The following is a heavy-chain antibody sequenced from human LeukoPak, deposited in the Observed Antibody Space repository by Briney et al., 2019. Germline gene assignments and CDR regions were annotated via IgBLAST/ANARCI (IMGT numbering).Heavy chain of an antibody. CDR3: ARGRGYFDWSPFDY. V-gene: IGHV4-30-2*01. D-gene: IGHD3-9*01. Sequence: SETLSLTCTVSGGSISSGGYYWSWIRQPPGKGLEWIGYIYHSGSTYYNPSLKSRVTISVDRSKNQFSLKLSSVTAADTAVYYCARGRGYFDWSPFDYWGQGTLVTVSS. CDR1: GGSISSGGYY. J-gene: IGHJ4*02. CDR2: IYHSGST.